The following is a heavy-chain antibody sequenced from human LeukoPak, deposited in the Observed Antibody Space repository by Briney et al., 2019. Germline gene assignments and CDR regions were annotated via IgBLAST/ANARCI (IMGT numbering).Heavy chain of an antibody. CDR1: GFTFSSYS. V-gene: IGHV3-48*01. D-gene: IGHD3-9*01. J-gene: IGHJ4*02. Sequence: GGSLRLSCAASGFTFSSYSMNWVRQAPGKGLEWVSYITSSSSTMYYADSVKGRFTISRDNAKKSLNLQMNSLRAEDTAVYYCARESYFDWLPDYWGQGTLVTVSS. CDR3: ARESYFDWLPDY. CDR2: ITSSSSTM.